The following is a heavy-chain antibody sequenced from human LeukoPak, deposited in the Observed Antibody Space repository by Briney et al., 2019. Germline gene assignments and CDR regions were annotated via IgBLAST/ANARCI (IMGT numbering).Heavy chain of an antibody. Sequence: GGSLRLSCAASGFTFSSYDMHWVRQAPGKGLEWVAVISHDGNDRYYADSVKGRFTVSRDHSKSTLYLQMNSLRAEDTAVYYCAKVMEDGAGYYGNYYYYGMDVWGQGTTVTVSS. V-gene: IGHV3-30*18. D-gene: IGHD3-3*01. CDR3: AKVMEDGAGYYGNYYYYGMDV. CDR2: ISHDGNDR. CDR1: GFTFSSYD. J-gene: IGHJ6*02.